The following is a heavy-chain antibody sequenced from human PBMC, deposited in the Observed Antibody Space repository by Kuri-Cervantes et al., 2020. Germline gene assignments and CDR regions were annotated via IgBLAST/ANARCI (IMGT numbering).Heavy chain of an antibody. CDR2: IYYSGST. CDR1: GGSFSGYY. V-gene: IGHV4-59*01. D-gene: IGHD3-10*01. Sequence: SETLSLTCAVYGGSFSGYYWSWIRQPPGKGLEWIGYIYYSGSTNYNPSLKSRVTISVDTSKNQFSLKLSSVTAADTAVYYCARRGESSHTVDYWGQGTLVTVSS. CDR3: ARRGESSHTVDY. J-gene: IGHJ4*02.